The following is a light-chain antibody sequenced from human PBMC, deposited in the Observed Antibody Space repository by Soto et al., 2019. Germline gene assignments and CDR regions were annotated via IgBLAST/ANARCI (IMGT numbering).Light chain of an antibody. J-gene: IGLJ1*01. CDR2: DVS. CDR1: SSDVGAYNY. V-gene: IGLV2-14*01. Sequence: QSALTQPASVSGSPGQSIAISCTGTSSDVGAYNYVSWYQQHPGKAPKLMIYDVSNRPSGVSDRFSGSKSGNTASLTISGLQAEDEADYYCSSYPTSHTYVFGSGTTVAVL. CDR3: SSYPTSHTYV.